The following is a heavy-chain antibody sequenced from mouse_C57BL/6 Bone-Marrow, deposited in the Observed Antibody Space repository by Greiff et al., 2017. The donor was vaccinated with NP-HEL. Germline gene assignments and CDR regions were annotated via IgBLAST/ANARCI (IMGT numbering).Heavy chain of an antibody. D-gene: IGHD2-2*01. V-gene: IGHV7-3*01. CDR3: ARYRWVTTRDPYYYAMDY. J-gene: IGHJ4*01. CDR2: IRNKASGYTT. CDR1: GFTFTDYY. Sequence: EVKLVESGGGLVQPGGSLSLSCAASGFTFTDYYMSWVRQPPGKALEWLGFIRNKASGYTTEYSASVKGRFTISRDNSQSILYLQMNALRAEDSATYYCARYRWVTTRDPYYYAMDYWGQGTSVTVSS.